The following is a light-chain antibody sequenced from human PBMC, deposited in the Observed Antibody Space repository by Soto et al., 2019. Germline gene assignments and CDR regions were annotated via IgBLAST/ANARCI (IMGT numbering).Light chain of an antibody. CDR2: DVT. J-gene: IGLJ3*02. CDR1: SSDVGGYNY. V-gene: IGLV2-14*01. CDR3: SSYTTSDTLM. Sequence: QSVLTQPASVSGSPGQSITISCSGTSSDVGGYNYVSWYQQDPGKAPKLIIYDVTSRPSGISNRFSGSKSGNTASLTISGLQAEDEADYYCSSYTTSDTLMFGGGTKLTV.